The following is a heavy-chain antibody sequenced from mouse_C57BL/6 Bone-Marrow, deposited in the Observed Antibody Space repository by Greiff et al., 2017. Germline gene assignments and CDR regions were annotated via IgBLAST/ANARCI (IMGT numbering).Heavy chain of an antibody. CDR2: IYPSDSET. CDR1: GYTFTSYW. V-gene: IGHV1-61*01. Sequence: QVQLQQPGAELVRPGSSVKLSCKASGYTFTSYWMDWVKQRPGQGLEWIGNIYPSDSETHYNQKFKNKATLTVDKSSSTAYMQLSSLTSEDSAVYYCARSYYYGSSYNYFDYWGQGTTLTGSS. CDR3: ARSYYYGSSYNYFDY. J-gene: IGHJ2*01. D-gene: IGHD1-1*01.